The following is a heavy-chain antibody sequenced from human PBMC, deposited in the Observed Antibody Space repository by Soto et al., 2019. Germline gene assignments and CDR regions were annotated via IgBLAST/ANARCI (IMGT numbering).Heavy chain of an antibody. CDR2: ISWNSGSI. Sequence: EVQLVESGGGLVQPGRSLRLSCAASGFTFDEYAMHWVRQAPGKGLEWVSGISWNSGSIGYADSVKGRFTISRDNAKNSLYLQMNSLRAEDTALYYCAKVQNVGISARGDAFDICRQGTMVIVSS. D-gene: IGHD6-25*01. CDR1: GFTFDEYA. J-gene: IGHJ3*02. V-gene: IGHV3-9*01. CDR3: AKVQNVGISARGDAFDI.